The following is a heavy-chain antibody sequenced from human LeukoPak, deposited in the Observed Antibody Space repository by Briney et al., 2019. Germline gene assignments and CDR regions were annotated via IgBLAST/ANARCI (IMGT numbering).Heavy chain of an antibody. CDR1: GFTFSDYY. V-gene: IGHV3-11*06. CDR3: ACTGYSSGWDLDP. D-gene: IGHD6-19*01. CDR2: ISSTSSFI. Sequence: GGSLRLSCAASGFTFSDYYMTWIRQAPGKGLEWVSSISSTSSFIYYADSVKGRFTISRDNAKNSLYLQMNSLRAEDTAVYYCACTGYSSGWDLDPWGQGTLVTVSS. J-gene: IGHJ5*02.